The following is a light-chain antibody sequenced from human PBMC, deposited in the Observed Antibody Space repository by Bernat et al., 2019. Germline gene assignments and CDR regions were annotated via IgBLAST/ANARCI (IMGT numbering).Light chain of an antibody. CDR2: EIS. V-gene: IGKV2D-29*01. Sequence: DIVMTQTPLSLSVTPGQPVSISCKSSQSLLHRDGKTYFYWYLQRSGQPPQLLIYEISNRLSGVPDRFSGSGSGTDFTLKISRVEAEDVGVYYCMQSMQVPPTFGEGTKVEIK. CDR3: MQSMQVPPT. CDR1: QSLLHRDGKTY. J-gene: IGKJ4*01.